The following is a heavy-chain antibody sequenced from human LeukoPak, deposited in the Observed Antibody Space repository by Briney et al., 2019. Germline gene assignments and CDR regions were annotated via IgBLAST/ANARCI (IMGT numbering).Heavy chain of an antibody. J-gene: IGHJ4*02. CDR3: VRDFRSADY. Sequence: GSLRLSCAASGFTFSTYCMHWVRQAPGKGPMWVSRICPDGTVTNYADSVKARFIISRDNARNTVYLQMNSLRVEDTAVYYCVRDFRSADYWGQGTLVTVSS. CDR2: ICPDGTVT. CDR1: GFTFSTYC. V-gene: IGHV3-74*01.